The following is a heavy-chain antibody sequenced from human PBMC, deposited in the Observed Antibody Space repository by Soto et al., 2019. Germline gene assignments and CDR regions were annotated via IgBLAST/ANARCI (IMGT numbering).Heavy chain of an antibody. CDR2: IYPGDSDT. V-gene: IGHV5-51*01. CDR3: ARLLRAVTTFNWFDP. J-gene: IGHJ5*02. CDR1: GYSFTSYW. Sequence: GESLKISCKGSGYSFTSYWIGWVRQMPGKGLEWMGIIYPGDSDTRYSPSFQGQVTISADKSISTAYLQWSSLKASDTAMYYWARLLRAVTTFNWFDPWGQGTLVTVSS. D-gene: IGHD4-17*01.